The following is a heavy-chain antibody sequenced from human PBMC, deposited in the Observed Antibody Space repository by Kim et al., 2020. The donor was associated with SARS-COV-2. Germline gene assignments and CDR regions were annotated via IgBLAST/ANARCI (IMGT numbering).Heavy chain of an antibody. D-gene: IGHD3-9*01. CDR3: ARDSISGVLRYFDWLTAHWFDP. CDR1: GYTFTSYG. V-gene: IGHV1-18*04. Sequence: ASVKVSCKASGYTFTSYGISWVRQAPGQGLEWMGWISAYNGNTNYAQKLQGRVTMTTDTSTSTAYMELRSLRSDDTAVYYCARDSISGVLRYFDWLTAHWFDPWGQGTLVTVSS. CDR2: ISAYNGNT. J-gene: IGHJ5*02.